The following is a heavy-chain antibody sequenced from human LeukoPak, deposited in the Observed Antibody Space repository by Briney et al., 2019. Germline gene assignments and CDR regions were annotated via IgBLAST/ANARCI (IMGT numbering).Heavy chain of an antibody. J-gene: IGHJ5*02. CDR2: MNPNAGNT. CDR3: AREVRHRSYNWFDL. D-gene: IGHD3-16*02. CDR1: GYTFTSHD. V-gene: IGHV1-8*03. Sequence: RASVKVSCTASGYTFTSHDINWVRQATGQGLEWMGWMNPNAGNTGYAQKFQGRVTFTRNTSISTAYMELTSLRSEDTAVYYCAREVRHRSYNWFDLWGQGTLVTVSS.